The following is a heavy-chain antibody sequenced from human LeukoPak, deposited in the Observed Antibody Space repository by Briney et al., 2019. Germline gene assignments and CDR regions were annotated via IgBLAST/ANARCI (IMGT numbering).Heavy chain of an antibody. V-gene: IGHV3-20*04. CDR2: INWNGGST. CDR3: ARGVTSSRALFDY. CDR1: GFTFDDYG. J-gene: IGHJ4*02. D-gene: IGHD6-13*01. Sequence: PGGSLRLSCAASGFTFDDYGMSWVRQAPGKGLEWVSGINWNGGSTGYADSVKGRFTISRDNANNSLYLQMNSLRAEATALYYCARGVTSSRALFDYWGQGTLVTVSS.